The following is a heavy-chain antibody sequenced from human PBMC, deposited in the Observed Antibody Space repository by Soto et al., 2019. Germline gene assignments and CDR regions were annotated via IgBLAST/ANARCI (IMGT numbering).Heavy chain of an antibody. J-gene: IGHJ4*02. CDR1: GFTFSSYA. V-gene: IGHV3-23*01. CDR3: AKDQGDIVVVPAAV. CDR2: ISGSGGST. D-gene: IGHD2-2*01. Sequence: GGSLRLSCAASGFTFSSYAMSWVRQAPGKGLEWVSAISGSGGSTYYADSVKGRFTISRDNSKNTLYLQMNSLRAEDTAVYYCAKDQGDIVVVPAAVWGQGTLVTVSS.